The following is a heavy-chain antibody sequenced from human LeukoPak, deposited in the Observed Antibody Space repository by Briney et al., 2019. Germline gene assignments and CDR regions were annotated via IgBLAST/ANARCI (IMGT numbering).Heavy chain of an antibody. CDR2: IYTSGST. D-gene: IGHD3-22*01. Sequence: SETLSLTCTVSGGSISSGSYYWSWIRQPAGKGLEWIGRIYTSGSTNYNPSLKSRVTISVDTSKNQFSLKLSSVTAADTAVYYCARFQRGYYYDSSGYAWGQGTLVTVSS. J-gene: IGHJ5*02. CDR3: ARFQRGYYYDSSGYA. V-gene: IGHV4-61*02. CDR1: GGSISSGSYY.